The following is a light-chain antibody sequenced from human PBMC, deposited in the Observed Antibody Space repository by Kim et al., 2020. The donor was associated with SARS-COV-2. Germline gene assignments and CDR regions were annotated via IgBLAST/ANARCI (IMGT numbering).Light chain of an antibody. CDR2: QDS. Sequence: VPPGQAAIFPCSGDKLGDSCACWYQKKLVQSPVLGIYQDSERPSGIPERFSGSDSGHTATLTISGTRAMDEADYYCQAWDSSTGVFGGGTQLTV. CDR1: KLGDSC. CDR3: QAWDSSTGV. V-gene: IGLV3-1*01. J-gene: IGLJ3*02.